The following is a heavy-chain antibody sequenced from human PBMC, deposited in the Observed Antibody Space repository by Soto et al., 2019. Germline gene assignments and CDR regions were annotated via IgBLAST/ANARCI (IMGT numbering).Heavy chain of an antibody. CDR1: GFTFSSYG. CDR2: IWYDGSNK. Sequence: QVQLVESGGGVVQPGRSLRLSCAASGFTFSSYGMHWVRQAPGKGLEWVAVIWYDGSNKYYADSVKGRFTISRDNSKNTLDLQMNSLRAEETAGYYCARASPSDYWGQGTLVTVS. V-gene: IGHV3-33*08. D-gene: IGHD6-6*01. J-gene: IGHJ4*02. CDR3: ARASPSDY.